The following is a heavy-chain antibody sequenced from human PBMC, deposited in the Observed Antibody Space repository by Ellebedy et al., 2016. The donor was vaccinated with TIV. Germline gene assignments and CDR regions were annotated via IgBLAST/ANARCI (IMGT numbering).Heavy chain of an antibody. CDR1: GGSISTYY. D-gene: IGHD3-22*01. CDR3: ARDTMTVWGEGWYYGMDV. V-gene: IGHV4-59*01. CDR2: GFYSGSA. Sequence: SETLSLTXTVSGGSISTYYWTWIRQPPGKGLEWLGSGFYSGSAKYNPSLKSRVTISVDTSKNQFSLKLSSVTAAGTAVYFCARDTMTVWGEGWYYGMDVWGQGTTVTVSS. J-gene: IGHJ6*02.